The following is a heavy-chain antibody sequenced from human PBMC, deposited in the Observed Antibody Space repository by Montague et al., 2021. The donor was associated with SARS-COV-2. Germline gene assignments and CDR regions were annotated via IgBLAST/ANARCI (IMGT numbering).Heavy chain of an antibody. D-gene: IGHD3-9*01. CDR2: IWYDGSNK. CDR3: AKDGRLTYDILTGYYFPDYYYYGMDV. Sequence: SLRLSCAASGFTFSSYGMHWVRQAPGKGLEWVAAIWYDGSNKYYADSVEGRFTISRDNSKNTLYLQMNSLRAEDTAVYYCAKDGRLTYDILTGYYFPDYYYYGMDVWGQGTTVTVSS. CDR1: GFTFSSYG. J-gene: IGHJ6*02. V-gene: IGHV3-33*06.